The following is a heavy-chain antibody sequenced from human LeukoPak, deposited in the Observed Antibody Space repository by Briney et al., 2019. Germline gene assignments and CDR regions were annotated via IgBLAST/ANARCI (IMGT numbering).Heavy chain of an antibody. D-gene: IGHD3-10*01. CDR1: GFTFSSYA. V-gene: IGHV3-30*04. J-gene: IGHJ4*02. CDR2: ISYDGSNK. Sequence: SGGSLRLSCAASGFTFSSYAMCWVRQAPGKGLGWVAVISYDGSNKQYADSVKSRFIISRDNSKSTLYLQMNSLRAEDTAVYYCARGINYYGSGIDYWGQGTLVTVSS. CDR3: ARGINYYGSGIDY.